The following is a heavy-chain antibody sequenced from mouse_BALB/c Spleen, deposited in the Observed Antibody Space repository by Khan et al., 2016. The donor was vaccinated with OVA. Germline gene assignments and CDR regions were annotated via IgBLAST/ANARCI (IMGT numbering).Heavy chain of an antibody. D-gene: IGHD2-4*01. CDR1: GFSLTSNG. J-gene: IGHJ3*01. CDR3: TRNYDYDDGLAY. Sequence: QVQLKQSGPGLVQPSQSLSTTCTVSGFSLTSNGVHWVRQSPGKGLEWLGVIWSGGSTDYNEAFISILRIRKDNTSSQVFFKINSLQGDNTAMYDCTRNYDYDDGLAYWGQGTLVTVSA. V-gene: IGHV2-2*01. CDR2: IWSGGST.